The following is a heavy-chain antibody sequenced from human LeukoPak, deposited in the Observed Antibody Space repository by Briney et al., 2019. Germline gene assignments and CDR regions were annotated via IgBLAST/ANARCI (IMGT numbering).Heavy chain of an antibody. D-gene: IGHD3-9*01. V-gene: IGHV3-53*01. CDR3: ARSTIRYFDWLSDYFDY. CDR1: GFTVSSNY. Sequence: GGSLRLSCAASGFTVSSNYMSWVRQAPRKGLEWVSVICSGGSTYYADSVKGRFTISRDNSKNTLYLQMNSLRAEDTAVYYCARSTIRYFDWLSDYFDYWGQGTLVTVSS. J-gene: IGHJ4*02. CDR2: ICSGGST.